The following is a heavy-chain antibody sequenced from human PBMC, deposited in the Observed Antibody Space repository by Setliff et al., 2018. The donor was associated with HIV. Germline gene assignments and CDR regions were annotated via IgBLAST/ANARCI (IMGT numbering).Heavy chain of an antibody. CDR3: ARAGVVEGYYYYYYMDV. D-gene: IGHD2-15*01. Sequence: PGGSLRLSCATSGFTFDSYSIIWVRQAPGKGLEWVSYISGLGGGTIYYADSVRGRFTISRDDAEKSVYLQMNSLRAEDTAVYYCARAGVVEGYYYYYYMDVWGKGTTVTAP. CDR2: ISGLGGGTI. J-gene: IGHJ6*03. V-gene: IGHV3-48*01. CDR1: GFTFDSYS.